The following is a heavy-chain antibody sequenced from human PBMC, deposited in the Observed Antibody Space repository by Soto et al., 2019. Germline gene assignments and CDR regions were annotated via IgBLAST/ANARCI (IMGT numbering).Heavy chain of an antibody. D-gene: IGHD1-26*01. CDR3: ARGPFSVYRADFR. Sequence: QVQLVQSGAEVKKPGASVRISCRTSGYTFTSYAITWLRHAPGQRLEWMGWINGGNGDTKYSQKFQDRLSITRDTSATTVSLGLSSLTSEDTAIYYCARGPFSVYRADFRWGQGTLVTVSS. J-gene: IGHJ4*02. CDR2: INGGNGDT. CDR1: GYTFTSYA. V-gene: IGHV1-3*01.